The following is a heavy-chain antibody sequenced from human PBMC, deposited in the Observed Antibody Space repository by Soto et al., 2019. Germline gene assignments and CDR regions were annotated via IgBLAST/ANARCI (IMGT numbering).Heavy chain of an antibody. CDR2: INPNSGGT. J-gene: IGHJ5*02. CDR3: ARDRGSVVPAAMYWFDP. CDR1: GYTFTGYY. D-gene: IGHD2-2*01. V-gene: IGHV1-2*04. Sequence: GASVKVSCKASGYTFTGYYMHWVRQAPGQGLEWMGWINPNSGGTNYAQKFQGWVTMTRDTSISTAYMELSRLRSDDTAVYYCARDRGSVVPAAMYWFDPWGQGTLVTVSS.